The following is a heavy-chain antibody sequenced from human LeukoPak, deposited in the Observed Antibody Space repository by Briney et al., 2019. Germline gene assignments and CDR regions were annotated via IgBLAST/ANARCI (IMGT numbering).Heavy chain of an antibody. V-gene: IGHV3-30*04. CDR3: ARDLAVAGTHYFDY. CDR2: ISYDGSNK. D-gene: IGHD6-19*01. Sequence: GRSLRLSCAASGFTFSSYAMHWVRQAPGKGLEWVAVISYDGSNKYYADSVKGRFTISRDNSKNTLYLQMNSLRAEDTAVYYCARDLAVAGTHYFDYWGQGTLVTLSS. J-gene: IGHJ4*02. CDR1: GFTFSSYA.